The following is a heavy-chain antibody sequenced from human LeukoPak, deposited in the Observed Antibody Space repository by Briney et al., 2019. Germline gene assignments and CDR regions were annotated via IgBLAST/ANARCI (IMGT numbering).Heavy chain of an antibody. V-gene: IGHV3-23*01. CDR1: GFTFSSYA. J-gene: IGHJ4*02. D-gene: IGHD6-19*01. CDR2: ISGSGGST. Sequence: PGGSLRLSCAASGFTFSSYAMSWVRQAPGKGLEWVSAISGSGGSTYYADSVKGRFTISRDNSKNTLYLQMNSLRAEDTAVYYCAKDPFNSSGWDADAYYFDYWGQGTLVTVSS. CDR3: AKDPFNSSGWDADAYYFDY.